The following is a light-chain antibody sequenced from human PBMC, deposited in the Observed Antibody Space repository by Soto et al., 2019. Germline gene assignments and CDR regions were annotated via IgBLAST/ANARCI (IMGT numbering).Light chain of an antibody. V-gene: IGLV2-14*03. CDR1: SADIGAFNY. CDR2: DVS. Sequence: QSALTQPASVSGSPGQSITISCAGTSADIGAFNYVSWYQHHPGKAPQLLIYDVSDRPSGVSARFSASKSANTASLTISGLQVDDEADYYCSSYSTSSALVFGGGTKLTVL. CDR3: SSYSTSSALV. J-gene: IGLJ2*01.